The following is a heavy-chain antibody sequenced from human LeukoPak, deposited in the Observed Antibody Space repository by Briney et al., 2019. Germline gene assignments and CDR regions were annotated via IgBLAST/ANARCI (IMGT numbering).Heavy chain of an antibody. CDR3: ARDIVDFYYYYYYMDV. J-gene: IGHJ6*03. CDR2: INWNGGST. V-gene: IGHV3-20*04. CDR1: GFTFDDYG. Sequence: GGSLRLSCAASGFTFDDYGMSWVRQAPGKGLEWVSGINWNGGSTGYADSVKGRFTISRDNAKNSLYLQMNSLRAEDTALYYCARDIVDFYYYYYYMDVWGKGTTVTVSS. D-gene: IGHD2-21*01.